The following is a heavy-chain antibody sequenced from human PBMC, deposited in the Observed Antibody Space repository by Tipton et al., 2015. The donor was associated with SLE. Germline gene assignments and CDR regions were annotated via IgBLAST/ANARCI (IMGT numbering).Heavy chain of an antibody. D-gene: IGHD2-2*01. V-gene: IGHV4-59*02. CDR2: IYSSGTT. CDR3: ARGGGYCSTKSCYWFDP. Sequence: LRLSCTVSGGSVSSYYWSWIRQPPGKGLEWIGYIYSSGTTNYSPSLKSRVTISVDTSKNQFSLNLSSVTAADTAVYYCARGGGYCSTKSCYWFDPWGPGTLVTVSS. J-gene: IGHJ5*02. CDR1: GGSVSSYY.